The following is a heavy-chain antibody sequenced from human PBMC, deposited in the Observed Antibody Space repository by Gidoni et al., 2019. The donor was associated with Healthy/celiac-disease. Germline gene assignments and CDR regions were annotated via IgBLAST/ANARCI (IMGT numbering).Heavy chain of an antibody. Sequence: EGQLLESGGGLVQPGGSLRLSCAASGFTFSSYAMSWVRQAPGKGLEWVSAISGSGGSTYYADSVKGRFTISRDNAKNTLYLQMNSLRAEDTAVYYCAKGALGYCSSTSCYQIDYWGQGTLVTVSS. CDR1: GFTFSSYA. CDR3: AKGALGYCSSTSCYQIDY. J-gene: IGHJ4*02. CDR2: ISGSGGST. D-gene: IGHD2-2*01. V-gene: IGHV3-23*01.